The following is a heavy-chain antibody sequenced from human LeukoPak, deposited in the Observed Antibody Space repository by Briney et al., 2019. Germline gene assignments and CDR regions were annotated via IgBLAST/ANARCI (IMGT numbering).Heavy chain of an antibody. Sequence: GGSLPVSCPASGFTFEDYALHWVRQAPGKALAGVSGINWARYIEDYADSVRGRFTISRDNAKNSLYLQMNSLRREDTALYYCVKDNVASSCVDCPLGAAFDVWGPGTMVTVSS. J-gene: IGHJ3*01. CDR1: GFTFEDYA. CDR2: INWARYIE. D-gene: IGHD2-21*01. CDR3: VKDNVASSCVDCPLGAAFDV. V-gene: IGHV3-9*01.